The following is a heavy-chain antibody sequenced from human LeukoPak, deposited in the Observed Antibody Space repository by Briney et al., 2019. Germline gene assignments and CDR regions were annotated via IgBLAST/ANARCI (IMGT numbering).Heavy chain of an antibody. V-gene: IGHV6-1*01. D-gene: IGHD7-27*01. CDR1: GDSVSSNSAA. CDR3: ARDRHGHWGFDP. Sequence: SQTLSLTCAISGDSVSSNSAAWDWIRQSPSRGLEWLGRTYYRSKWYNEYAVSVISRITINSDTSKNQFSLHLNSVTPEDTAVYYCARDRHGHWGFDPWGQGTLVTVSS. J-gene: IGHJ5*02. CDR2: TYYRSKWYN.